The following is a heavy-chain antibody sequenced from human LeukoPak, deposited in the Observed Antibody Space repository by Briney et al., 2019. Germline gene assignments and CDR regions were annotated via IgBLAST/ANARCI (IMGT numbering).Heavy chain of an antibody. D-gene: IGHD4-11*01. CDR1: GGSISSYY. CDR2: IYYSGST. Sequence: PSETPSLTCTVSGGSISSYYWSWIRQPPGKGLEWIGYIYYSGSTNYNPSLKSRVTISVDTSKNQFSLKLSSVTAAGTAVYYCARVLDYLGYFDYWGQGTLVTVSS. J-gene: IGHJ4*02. CDR3: ARVLDYLGYFDY. V-gene: IGHV4-59*01.